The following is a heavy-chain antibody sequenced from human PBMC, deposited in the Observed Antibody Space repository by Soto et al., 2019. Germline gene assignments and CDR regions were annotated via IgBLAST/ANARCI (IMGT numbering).Heavy chain of an antibody. D-gene: IGHD3-22*01. CDR1: GYTFTGYG. V-gene: IGHV1-18*01. CDR2: ISAYNGNT. CDR3: ARDSYDSSGVGYYYFGLDV. J-gene: IGHJ6*02. Sequence: QVQLVQSGAEVKKPGASVKVSCKASGYTFTGYGISWVRQAPGQGLEWMGWISAYNGNTNYAQKFQGRVTMTTDTSTSTAYMELRSLRSDDTAVFYCARDSYDSSGVGYYYFGLDVWGQGTTVTVSS.